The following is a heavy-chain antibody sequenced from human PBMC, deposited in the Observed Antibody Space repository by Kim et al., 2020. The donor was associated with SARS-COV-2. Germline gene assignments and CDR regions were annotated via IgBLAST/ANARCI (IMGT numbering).Heavy chain of an antibody. Sequence: ASVKVSCKASGYTFTSYYIHWVRQAPGQGLEWMGIINPSGGSTTYAQKFQGRVTMTRDTSTSTVYMELSSLRSDDTAVYYCARDMARDDYGDYGGDYWGQGTLVTVSS. V-gene: IGHV1-46*01. CDR3: ARDMARDDYGDYGGDY. CDR1: GYTFTSYY. D-gene: IGHD4-17*01. CDR2: INPSGGST. J-gene: IGHJ4*02.